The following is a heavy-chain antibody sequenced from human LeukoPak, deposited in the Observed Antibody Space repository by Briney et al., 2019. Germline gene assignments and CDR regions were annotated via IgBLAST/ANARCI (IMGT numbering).Heavy chain of an antibody. D-gene: IGHD2-2*02. CDR2: TYYRSKWYN. CDR3: ARAGIVVVPAAIRFYDY. Sequence: SQTLSLTCAISGDSVSSNSAAWNWIRQSPSRGLEWLGRTYYRSKWYNDYAVSVKSRITINPDTSKNQFSLQLNSVTPEDTAVYYCARAGIVVVPAAIRFYDYWGQGTLVTVSS. CDR1: GDSVSSNSAA. J-gene: IGHJ4*02. V-gene: IGHV6-1*01.